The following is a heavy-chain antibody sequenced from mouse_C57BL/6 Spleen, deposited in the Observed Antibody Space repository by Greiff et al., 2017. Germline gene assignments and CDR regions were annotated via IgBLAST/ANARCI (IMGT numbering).Heavy chain of an antibody. D-gene: IGHD1-1*01. CDR1: GFTFSDYG. J-gene: IGHJ2*01. V-gene: IGHV5-17*01. CDR2: ISSGSSTI. CDR3: ARSNYYGSSYVGY. Sequence: EVMLVESGGGLEKPGGSLKLSCAASGFTFSDYGMHWVRQAPEKGLEWVAYISSGSSTIYYADTVKGRFTISSDNAKNTLFLQMTSLRSEDTAMYYCARSNYYGSSYVGYWGQGTTLTVSS.